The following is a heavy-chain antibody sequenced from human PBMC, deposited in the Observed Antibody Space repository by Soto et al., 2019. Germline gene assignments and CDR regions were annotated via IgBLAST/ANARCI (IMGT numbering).Heavy chain of an antibody. CDR1: GGSISSSSYY. Sequence: SETLSLTCTVSGGSISSSSYYWGWIRQPPGKGLEWIGSIFYSGSTYYNPSLKSRVTISVDTSKNQFSLKLSSVTAADTAVYYCACIFSGGYNYGFHYYGMYVWGQGTTVTVSS. D-gene: IGHD5-18*01. CDR3: ACIFSGGYNYGFHYYGMYV. CDR2: IFYSGST. V-gene: IGHV4-39*01. J-gene: IGHJ6*02.